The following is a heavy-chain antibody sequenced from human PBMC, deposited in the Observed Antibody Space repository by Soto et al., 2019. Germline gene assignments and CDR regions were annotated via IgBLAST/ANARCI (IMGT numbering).Heavy chain of an antibody. Sequence: PSETLSLTCTVSGGSISSYYWSWIRQPPGKGLERIGYIYYSGSTNYNPSLKSRVTISVDTSKNQFSLKLSSVTAADTAVYYCARITEYYDFWSGYRPLEWFDPWGQGTLVTVSS. D-gene: IGHD3-3*01. CDR1: GGSISSYY. V-gene: IGHV4-59*01. CDR2: IYYSGST. J-gene: IGHJ5*02. CDR3: ARITEYYDFWSGYRPLEWFDP.